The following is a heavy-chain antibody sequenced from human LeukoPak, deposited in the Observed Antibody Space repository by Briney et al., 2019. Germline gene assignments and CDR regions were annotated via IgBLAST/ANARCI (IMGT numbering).Heavy chain of an antibody. D-gene: IGHD3-3*01. V-gene: IGHV1-8*01. CDR1: GYTFTSYD. J-gene: IGHJ6*03. CDR2: MNPNSGNT. CDR3: ARGRSEAGSNFVLRFLEWSRDYYYMDV. Sequence: ASVKVSCKASGYTFTSYDINWVRQASGQGLEWMGWMNPNSGNTGYAQKFQGRVTMTRNTSTSTAYMELSSLRSEDTAVYYCARGRSEAGSNFVLRFLEWSRDYYYMDVWGKGTTVTVSS.